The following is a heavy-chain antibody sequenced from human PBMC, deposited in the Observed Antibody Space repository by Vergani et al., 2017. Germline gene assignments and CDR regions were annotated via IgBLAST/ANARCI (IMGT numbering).Heavy chain of an antibody. CDR3: ARDSANYYDSSGYYYAADAFDI. D-gene: IGHD3-22*01. V-gene: IGHV1-3*04. CDR2: INTGNGNT. Sequence: QVQLVQSGAEVKKPGASVKVSCKASGYTFTSYAMHWVRQAPGQRLEWMGWINTGNGNTKYSQKFQGRVTITSDTSASTAYMELSSLRSEDTAVYYCARDSANYYDSSGYYYAADAFDIWGQGTMVTVSS. CDR1: GYTFTSYA. J-gene: IGHJ3*02.